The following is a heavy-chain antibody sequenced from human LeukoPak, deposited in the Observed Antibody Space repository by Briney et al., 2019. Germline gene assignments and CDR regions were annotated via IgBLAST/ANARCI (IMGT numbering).Heavy chain of an antibody. CDR2: INGDGIST. Sequence: GGSLRLSCAASGFTFSTYFMHWVRQAPGKGLVWVSRINGDGISTTYADSVMGRFTISRDNAKNTLYLQMNSLRAEDTVVYYCARGHYGPDYWGQGTLVTVSS. D-gene: IGHD4-17*01. J-gene: IGHJ4*02. V-gene: IGHV3-74*01. CDR1: GFTFSTYF. CDR3: ARGHYGPDY.